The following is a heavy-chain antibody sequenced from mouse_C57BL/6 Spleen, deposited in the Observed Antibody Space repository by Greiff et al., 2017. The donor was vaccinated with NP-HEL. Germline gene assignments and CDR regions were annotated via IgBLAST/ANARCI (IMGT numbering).Heavy chain of an antibody. V-gene: IGHV5-17*01. CDR2: ISSGSSTI. CDR3: ARLNWDEGYFDV. CDR1: GFTFSDYG. J-gene: IGHJ1*03. Sequence: EVKLVESGGGLVKPGGSLKLSCAASGFTFSDYGMHWVRQAPEKGLEWVAYISSGSSTIYYADTVKGRFTISRDNAKNTLFLQMTSLRSEDTAMYYCARLNWDEGYFDVWGTGTTVTVSS. D-gene: IGHD4-1*02.